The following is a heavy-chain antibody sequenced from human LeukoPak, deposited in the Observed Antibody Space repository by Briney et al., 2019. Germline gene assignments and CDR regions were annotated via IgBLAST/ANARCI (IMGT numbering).Heavy chain of an antibody. CDR1: GYTFTTYG. CDR2: ISGYNGNT. J-gene: IGHJ4*02. Sequence: ASVKVSCRASGYTFTTYGISWVRQAPGQGLEWMGWISGYNGNTNYAQKLQGRVTMTTDTSTSTAYMERRSLRSDDTAVYYCARGSTHRYYYDSTGYYRGAFDSWGQGTLVTVSS. D-gene: IGHD3-22*01. V-gene: IGHV1-18*01. CDR3: ARGSTHRYYYDSTGYYRGAFDS.